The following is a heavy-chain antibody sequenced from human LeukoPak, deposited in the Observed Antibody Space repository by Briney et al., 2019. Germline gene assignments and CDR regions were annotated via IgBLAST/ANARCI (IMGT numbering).Heavy chain of an antibody. J-gene: IGHJ5*02. Sequence: ASVKVSCKASGYTFTSYDINWVRQATGQGLEWMGWMNPNSGNTGYAQKFQGRVTITRNTSISTAYMELSSLRSEDTAVYYCARGGYCSSTSWSPSWFDPWGQGTLVTVSS. D-gene: IGHD2-2*01. CDR1: GYTFTSYD. CDR2: MNPNSGNT. V-gene: IGHV1-8*03. CDR3: ARGGYCSSTSWSPSWFDP.